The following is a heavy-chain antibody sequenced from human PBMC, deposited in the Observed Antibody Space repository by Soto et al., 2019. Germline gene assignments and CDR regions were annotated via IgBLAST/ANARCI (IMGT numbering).Heavy chain of an antibody. J-gene: IGHJ6*02. V-gene: IGHV3-23*01. Sequence: PGGSLRLSCAASGFTFSSHAMSWVRQAPGKGLEWVSAISGSGGSTYYADSVKGRFTISRDNSKNTLYLQMNSLRAEDTAVYYCAKDRTRSYDFWSGYIMDYGMDVWGQGTTVTVSS. CDR1: GFTFSSHA. D-gene: IGHD3-3*01. CDR2: ISGSGGST. CDR3: AKDRTRSYDFWSGYIMDYGMDV.